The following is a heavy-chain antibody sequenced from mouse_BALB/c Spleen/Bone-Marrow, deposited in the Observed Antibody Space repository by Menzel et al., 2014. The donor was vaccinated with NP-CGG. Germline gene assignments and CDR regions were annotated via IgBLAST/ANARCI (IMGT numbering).Heavy chain of an antibody. D-gene: IGHD3-1*01. J-gene: IGHJ3*01. V-gene: IGHV1S53*02. CDR2: ISPGDGVI. CDR3: KRSQGRFAY. Sequence: QVQLKESDAELVKPGASVKIPCKASGYTFTDHAIHWVKQKPEQGLEWVGYISPGDGVIKYNEKFKGKAILTADKSSSTAYMQLNSLTSEDSAVYFCKRSQGRFAYWGQGTLVTVSA. CDR1: GYTFTDHA.